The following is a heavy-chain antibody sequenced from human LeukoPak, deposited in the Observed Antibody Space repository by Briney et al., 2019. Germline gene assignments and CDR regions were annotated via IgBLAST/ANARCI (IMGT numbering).Heavy chain of an antibody. CDR1: GFTFRNYV. Sequence: AGGSLRLSCAASGFTFRNYVMHWVRQAPGKGLEWVAVTSSDLNVKLYADSVKGRFTISRDNSRSTLYLQMNSLRPEDTAIYYCAREGYYGSGSPPSLYFDYWGQGTLVTVSS. V-gene: IGHV3-30-3*01. J-gene: IGHJ4*02. D-gene: IGHD3-10*01. CDR2: TSSDLNVK. CDR3: AREGYYGSGSPPSLYFDY.